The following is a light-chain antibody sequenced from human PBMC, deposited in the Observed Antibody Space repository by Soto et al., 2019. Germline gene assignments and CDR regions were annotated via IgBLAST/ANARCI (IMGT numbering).Light chain of an antibody. J-gene: IGLJ1*01. CDR2: DVN. CDR3: CSYAGDFFV. Sequence: QSVLTQPRSVSGSPGQSVAISCTGTTSDVGGYDYVSWHQQHPGKAPELIIFDVNKRPSGVPDRFSGSKSGNTASLTISGLQAEDEADYFCCSYAGDFFVFGSGTKLTVL. V-gene: IGLV2-11*01. CDR1: TSDVGGYDY.